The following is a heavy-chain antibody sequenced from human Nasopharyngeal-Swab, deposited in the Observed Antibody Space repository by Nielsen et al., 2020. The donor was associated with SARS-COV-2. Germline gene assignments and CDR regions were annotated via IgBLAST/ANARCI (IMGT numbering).Heavy chain of an antibody. CDR2: MNPNSGNT. CDR3: ARVYCSSTSCRGYFDY. Sequence: ASVKVSCKASGYTFTSYDINWVRQATGQGLEWMGWMNPNSGNTGYAQKFQGRVTMTRNTSISTAYMELSSLRSKDTAVYYCARVYCSSTSCRGYFDYWGQGTLVTVSS. D-gene: IGHD2-2*01. CDR1: GYTFTSYD. J-gene: IGHJ4*02. V-gene: IGHV1-8*01.